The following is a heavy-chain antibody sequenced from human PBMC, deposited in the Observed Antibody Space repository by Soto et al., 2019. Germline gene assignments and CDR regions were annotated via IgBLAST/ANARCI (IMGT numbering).Heavy chain of an antibody. Sequence: GGSLRLSCAASGFTFSSYWMSWVRQAPGKGLEWVANIKQDGSEKYYVDSVKGRFTISRDNAKNSLYLQMNSLRAEDTAVYYCAREYYDSSGQYPNWGQGTLVTVSS. CDR2: IKQDGSEK. CDR3: AREYYDSSGQYPN. J-gene: IGHJ4*02. D-gene: IGHD3-22*01. CDR1: GFTFSSYW. V-gene: IGHV3-7*05.